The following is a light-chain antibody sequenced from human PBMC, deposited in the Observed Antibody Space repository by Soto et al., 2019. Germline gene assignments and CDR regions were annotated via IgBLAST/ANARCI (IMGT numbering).Light chain of an antibody. V-gene: IGLV1-44*01. J-gene: IGLJ3*02. CDR2: NNN. Sequence: QPVLTQPPSASGTPGQRVTISCSGSTSNIGRNTVNWYQQLSGAAPKLLIHNNNQRPSGVPDRFSGSKSDTSASLVIGGLQSDDEAEYYCAAWDDSLTAVLFGGGTKLTVL. CDR3: AAWDDSLTAVL. CDR1: TSNIGRNT.